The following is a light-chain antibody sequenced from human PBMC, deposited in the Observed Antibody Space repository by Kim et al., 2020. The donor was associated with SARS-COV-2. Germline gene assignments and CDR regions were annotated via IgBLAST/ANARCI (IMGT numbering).Light chain of an antibody. CDR3: QQNGSSPIT. V-gene: IGKV3-20*01. J-gene: IGKJ3*01. CDR1: QSVSSSY. Sequence: SPGERATLSCRASQSVSSSYVAWHQQNAGPARRLIYYGASRTATSLAGRFSGRGGRKDFTLTSSSLADEDVADYYWQQNGSSPITFGHGTKVDIK. CDR2: GAS.